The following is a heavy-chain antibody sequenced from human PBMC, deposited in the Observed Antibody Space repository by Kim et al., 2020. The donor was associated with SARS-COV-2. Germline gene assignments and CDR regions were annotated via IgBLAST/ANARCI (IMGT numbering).Heavy chain of an antibody. J-gene: IGHJ6*02. D-gene: IGHD3-10*01. CDR2: SDGST. Sequence: SDGSTYYADSVKGRFTISRDNSKNTLYLQMNSLRGEDTAVYYCVRGGMDVWGQGTTVTVSS. V-gene: IGHV3-53*01. CDR3: VRGGMDV.